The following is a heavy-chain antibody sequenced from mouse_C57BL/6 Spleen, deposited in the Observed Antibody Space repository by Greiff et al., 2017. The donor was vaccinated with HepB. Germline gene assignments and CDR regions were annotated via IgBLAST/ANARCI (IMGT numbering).Heavy chain of an antibody. J-gene: IGHJ3*01. D-gene: IGHD1-1*01. CDR2: IRNKANGYTT. Sequence: DVKLVESGGGLVQPGGSLSLSCAASGFTFTDYYMSWVRQPPGKALEWLGFIRNKANGYTTEYSASVKGRFTISRDNSQSILYLQMNALRAEDSATYYCARFATVVSPFAYWGQGTLVTVSA. CDR3: ARFATVVSPFAY. CDR1: GFTFTDYY. V-gene: IGHV7-3*01.